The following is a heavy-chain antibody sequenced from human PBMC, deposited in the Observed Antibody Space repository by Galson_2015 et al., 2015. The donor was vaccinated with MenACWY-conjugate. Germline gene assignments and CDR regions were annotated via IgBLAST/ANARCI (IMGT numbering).Heavy chain of an antibody. V-gene: IGHV3-74*01. Sequence: SLRLSCAASGFPFSSSWMHWVRQAPGKGLVWVSRMNGDGSRISYADSVQGRFTISRDNAKNTLYLQMNSLRAEDTATYYCARDPPGGGGPMVVFVFWGKGKLVP. CDR2: MNGDGSRI. D-gene: IGHD2-8*01. CDR3: ARDPPGGGGPMVVFVF. CDR1: GFPFSSSW. J-gene: IGHJ3*01.